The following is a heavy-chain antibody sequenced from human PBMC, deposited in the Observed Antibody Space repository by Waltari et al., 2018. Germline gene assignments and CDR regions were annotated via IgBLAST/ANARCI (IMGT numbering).Heavy chain of an antibody. CDR3: ARDHEATPFDY. CDR2: IKQDGSEK. Sequence: EVQLVESGGGLVQPGGSLRLSRAASGFTFSRSWMVGVRQAPGKGLEWVANIKQDGSEKYYVDSMKGRFTISRDNAKNSLYLQMNSLRAEDTAVYYCARDHEATPFDYWGQGTLVTVSS. V-gene: IGHV3-7*04. CDR1: GFTFSRSW. J-gene: IGHJ4*02.